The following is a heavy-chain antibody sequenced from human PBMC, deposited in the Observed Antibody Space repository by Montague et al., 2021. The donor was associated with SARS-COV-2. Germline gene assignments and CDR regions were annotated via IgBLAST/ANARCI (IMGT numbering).Heavy chain of an antibody. V-gene: IGHV3-66*01. Sequence: SLRLSCAASGFTVSSNYMSWVRQAPGKGLEWVSVIYSGGSTYYAYSVKGRFTISRDNSKNTLYLQMNSLRAEDTAVYYCARGWYYDFWSGYRPFDYWGQGTLVTVSS. CDR3: ARGWYYDFWSGYRPFDY. CDR2: IYSGGST. D-gene: IGHD3-3*01. J-gene: IGHJ4*02. CDR1: GFTVSSNY.